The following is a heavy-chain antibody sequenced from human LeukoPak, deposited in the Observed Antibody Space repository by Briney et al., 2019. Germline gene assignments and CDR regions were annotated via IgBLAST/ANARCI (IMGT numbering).Heavy chain of an antibody. D-gene: IGHD3-22*01. CDR1: GFTFSSYG. Sequence: PGGSLRLSCSASGFTFSSYGMHWVRQAPGKGLEWVAVISYDGSNKYYADSVKGRFTISRDNSKNTLYLQMNSLRAEDTAVYYCAKDFNRKNYYDSSGYYFSLDAFDIWGQGTMVTVSS. J-gene: IGHJ3*02. CDR3: AKDFNRKNYYDSSGYYFSLDAFDI. V-gene: IGHV3-30*18. CDR2: ISYDGSNK.